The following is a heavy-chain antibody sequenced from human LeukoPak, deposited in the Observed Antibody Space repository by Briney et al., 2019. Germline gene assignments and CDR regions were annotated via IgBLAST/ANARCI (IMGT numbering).Heavy chain of an antibody. V-gene: IGHV4-4*09. CDR3: ARRRCSSTSCYTSWFDP. CDR1: GGSISSYY. J-gene: IGHJ5*02. Sequence: PSETLSLTCTVSGGSISSYYWSWIRQPPGKGLEWIGYIYTSGSTNYNPSLKSRATISVDTSKNQFSLKLSSVTAADTAVYYCARRRCSSTSCYTSWFDPWGQGTLVTVSS. CDR2: IYTSGST. D-gene: IGHD2-2*02.